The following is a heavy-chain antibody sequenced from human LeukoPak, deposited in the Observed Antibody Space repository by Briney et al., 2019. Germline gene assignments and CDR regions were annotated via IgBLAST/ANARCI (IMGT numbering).Heavy chain of an antibody. J-gene: IGHJ4*02. CDR3: AKEGRDGYNSFDY. D-gene: IGHD5-24*01. CDR1: GFTLSSYA. Sequence: PGGSLRLSYGAWGFTLSSYAMSGARQARGKGREWGLGISGSGGSTYDADSVKGRFTISRDNSKNTLYLQMDSLRAEDTAVYYCAKEGRDGYNSFDYWGQGTLVTVSS. CDR2: ISGSGGST. V-gene: IGHV3-23*01.